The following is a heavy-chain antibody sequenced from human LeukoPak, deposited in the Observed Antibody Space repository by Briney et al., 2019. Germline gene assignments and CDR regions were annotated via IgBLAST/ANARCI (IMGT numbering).Heavy chain of an antibody. D-gene: IGHD5-24*01. Sequence: GSSVKVSCKASGGTFSSYAISWVRQAPGQGLEWMGGIIPIFGTANYAQKFQGRATITADESTSTAYMELSSLRSEDTAVYYCARELGDGYNWGFNWYFDLWGRGTLVTVSS. J-gene: IGHJ2*01. V-gene: IGHV1-69*01. CDR1: GGTFSSYA. CDR3: ARELGDGYNWGFNWYFDL. CDR2: IIPIFGTA.